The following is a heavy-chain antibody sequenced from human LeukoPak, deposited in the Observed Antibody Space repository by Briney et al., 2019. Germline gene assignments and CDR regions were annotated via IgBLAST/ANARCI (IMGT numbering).Heavy chain of an antibody. CDR2: IKQDGSER. Sequence: PGGSLRLSCAASGFTFTTFWMSWVRQAPGKGLEWVANIKQDGSERYYVDSVKGRFTISRDNAKNSLYLHMNSLRAEDTGVYYCAGSGWQVYLDYWGQGALVTVSS. V-gene: IGHV3-7*01. J-gene: IGHJ4*02. CDR1: GFTFTTFW. CDR3: AGSGWQVYLDY. D-gene: IGHD6-19*01.